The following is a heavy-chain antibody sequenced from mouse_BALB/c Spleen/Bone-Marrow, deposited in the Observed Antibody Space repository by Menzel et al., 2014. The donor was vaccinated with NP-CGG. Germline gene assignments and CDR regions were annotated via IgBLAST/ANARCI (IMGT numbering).Heavy chain of an antibody. CDR1: GFAFSSYD. D-gene: IGHD1-1*01. V-gene: IGHV5-12-1*01. CDR2: ISSGGGST. CDR3: AREVLRDYFDY. J-gene: IGHJ2*01. Sequence: VQLKESGGGLVKPGGSLKLSCAASGFAFSSYDMSWVRQTPEKRLEWVAYISSGGGSTYYPDTVKGRFTISRDNAKNNLYLQMSSLKSEDTAMYYCAREVLRDYFDYWGQGTTLTVSS.